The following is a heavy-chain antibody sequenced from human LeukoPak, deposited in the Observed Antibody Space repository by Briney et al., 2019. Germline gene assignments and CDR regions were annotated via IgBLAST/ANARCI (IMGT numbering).Heavy chain of an antibody. CDR3: ARFLEYGGYSGHFDL. V-gene: IGHV5-51*01. J-gene: IGHJ2*01. CDR1: GYNLPNYW. Sequence: GESLKISCKGSGYNLPNYWIGWVRQMPGKGLEWMGIIYPGDSETRYSPSFQGQVTISADKSINTAYLQWTSLKASDSAMYYCARFLEYGGYSGHFDLWGRGTLVTVSS. D-gene: IGHD4-23*01. CDR2: IYPGDSET.